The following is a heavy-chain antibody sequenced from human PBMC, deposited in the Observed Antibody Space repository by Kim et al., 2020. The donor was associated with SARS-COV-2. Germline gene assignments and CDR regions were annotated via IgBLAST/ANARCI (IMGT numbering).Heavy chain of an antibody. CDR2: THSGGST. J-gene: IGHJ5*02. CDR3: ARQPSKNWFDP. CDR1: GVSVSSSGDY. D-gene: IGHD4-4*01. Sequence: SETLSLTCSVSGVSVSSSGDYWGWIRQPPGKGLEWIGTTHSGGSTYYNSSLQSRVTISVDTSKSQFSLKLTSVTAADTAVYYCARQPSKNWFDPWGQGTLVTVSS. V-gene: IGHV4-39*01.